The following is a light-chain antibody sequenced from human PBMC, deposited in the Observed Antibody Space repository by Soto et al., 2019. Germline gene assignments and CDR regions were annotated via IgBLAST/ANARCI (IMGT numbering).Light chain of an antibody. CDR1: QTISSW. J-gene: IGKJ1*01. V-gene: IGKV1-39*01. CDR2: AAS. CDR3: QQSYSTPRT. Sequence: DIQMTQSPSTLSGSVGDRVTITCRASQTISSWLAWYQQKPGKVPKLLIYAASSLQSGVPSRFSGSGSGTDFTLTISSLQPEDFATYYCQQSYSTPRTFGQGTK.